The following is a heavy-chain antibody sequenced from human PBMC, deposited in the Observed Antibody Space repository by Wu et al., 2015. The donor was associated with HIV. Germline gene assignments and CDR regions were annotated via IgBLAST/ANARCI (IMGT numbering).Heavy chain of an antibody. CDR1: GYNFGSYG. CDR3: ARGLGIVIPLDP. D-gene: IGHD2/OR15-2a*01. V-gene: IGHV1-18*01. CDR2: INPNNGET. Sequence: QAQLVQSADETRLPGASVRVSCKASGYNFGSYGINWVRQAPGQGLEWMGRINPNNGETKYAESFQDRITMTTDTSISTAYMELRRLTSDDTAVYYCARGLGIVIPLDPWGQGTLVSVSS. J-gene: IGHJ5*02.